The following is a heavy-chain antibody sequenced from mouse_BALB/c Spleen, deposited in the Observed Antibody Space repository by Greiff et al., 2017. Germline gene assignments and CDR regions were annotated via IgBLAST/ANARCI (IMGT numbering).Heavy chain of an antibody. CDR2: IDPSDSET. CDR1: GYTFTSYW. J-gene: IGHJ2*01. V-gene: IGHV1-69*02. CDR3: ARGGFLDY. Sequence: VQLQQPGAELVKPGAPVKLSCKASGYTFTSYWMNWVKQRPGRGLEWIGRIDPSDSETHYNQKFKDKATLTVDKSSSTAYIQLSSLTSEDSAVYYCARGGFLDYWGQGTTLTVSS.